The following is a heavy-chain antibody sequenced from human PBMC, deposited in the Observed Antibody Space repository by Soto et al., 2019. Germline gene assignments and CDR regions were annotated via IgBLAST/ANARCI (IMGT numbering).Heavy chain of an antibody. CDR2: MYNTGST. J-gene: IGHJ6*02. D-gene: IGHD2-21*02. CDR1: GGSISRYS. V-gene: IGHV4-59*01. Sequence: SETLSLTYTVSGGSISRYSWSWIRQPPGKGLEWIGYMYNTGSTIYNPSLKSRVTISVDTSKNQFSLKLNSVTAADTAVYYCARDLWGYCGADCYPLDVWGQGTTVTVS. CDR3: ARDLWGYCGADCYPLDV.